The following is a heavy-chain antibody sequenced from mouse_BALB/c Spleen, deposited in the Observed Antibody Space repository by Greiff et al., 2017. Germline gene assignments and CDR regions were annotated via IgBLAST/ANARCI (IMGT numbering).Heavy chain of an antibody. J-gene: IGHJ4*01. V-gene: IGHV3-2*02. Sequence: EVQLVESGPGLVKPSQSLSLTCTVTGYSITSDYAWNWIRQFPGNKLEWMGYISYSGSTSYNPSLKSRISITRDTSKNQFFLQLNSVTTEDTATYYCARQYYYGSSSYAMDYWGQGTSVTVSS. CDR3: ARQYYYGSSSYAMDY. D-gene: IGHD1-1*01. CDR2: ISYSGST. CDR1: GYSITSDYA.